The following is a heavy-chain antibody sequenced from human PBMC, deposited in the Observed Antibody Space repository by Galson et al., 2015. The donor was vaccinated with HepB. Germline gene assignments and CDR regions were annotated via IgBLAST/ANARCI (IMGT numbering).Heavy chain of an antibody. CDR1: GFTFSSYS. Sequence: SLRLSCAASGFTFSSYSMNWVRQAPGKGLEWVSSISSSSSYIYYADSVKGRFTISRDNAKNSLYLQMNSLRAEDTAVYYCARDPEWELISQLYYFDYWGQGTLVTVSS. CDR3: ARDPEWELISQLYYFDY. CDR2: ISSSSSYI. J-gene: IGHJ4*02. D-gene: IGHD1-26*01. V-gene: IGHV3-21*01.